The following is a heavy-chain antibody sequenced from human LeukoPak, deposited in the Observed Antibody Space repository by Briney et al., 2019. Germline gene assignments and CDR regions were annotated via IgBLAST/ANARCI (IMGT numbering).Heavy chain of an antibody. CDR3: AKDLTGYSGYNRVGAFDI. V-gene: IGHV3-23*01. D-gene: IGHD5-12*01. CDR2: IRDNGGTT. J-gene: IGHJ3*02. Sequence: GGSLRLSCVVSGITFNTYAMSWFRQAPGKGLEWVSGIRDNGGTTYYADSVKGRFTISRDNSKNTLYLQMNFLRAEDTAVYYCAKDLTGYSGYNRVGAFDIWGQGTMVTVSS. CDR1: GITFNTYA.